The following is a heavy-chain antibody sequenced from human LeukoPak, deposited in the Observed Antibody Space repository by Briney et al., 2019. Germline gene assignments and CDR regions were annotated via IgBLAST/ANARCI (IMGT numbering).Heavy chain of an antibody. J-gene: IGHJ4*02. V-gene: IGHV1-46*01. CDR3: ARDYGYTSSRSYFDC. D-gene: IGHD6-13*01. Sequence: ASVKVSCKASGYTFTSYYMHWVRQAPGQGREWMGLINPSGGSTTYAQRFQGRVTMTRDTSTSTLYMELSSLRSEDTAVYYCARDYGYTSSRSYFDCWGQGTLVTVSS. CDR1: GYTFTSYY. CDR2: INPSGGST.